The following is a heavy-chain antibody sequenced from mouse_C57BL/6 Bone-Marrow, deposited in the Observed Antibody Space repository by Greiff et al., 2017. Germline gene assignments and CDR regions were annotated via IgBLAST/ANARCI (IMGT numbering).Heavy chain of an antibody. CDR3: ARCDYLYAMDY. J-gene: IGHJ4*01. Sequence: VQLQQPGAELVRPGTSVKLSCKASGYTFTSYWMHWVKQRPGQGLEWIGVIDPSDSYTNYNQKFKGKATLTVDTSSSTAYMQLSSLTSEDSAVYYCARCDYLYAMDYWGQGTSVTVSS. CDR1: GYTFTSYW. V-gene: IGHV1-59*01. D-gene: IGHD2-4*01. CDR2: IDPSDSYT.